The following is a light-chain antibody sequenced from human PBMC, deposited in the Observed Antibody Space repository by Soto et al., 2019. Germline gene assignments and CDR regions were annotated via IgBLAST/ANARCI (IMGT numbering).Light chain of an antibody. CDR2: GAS. J-gene: IGKJ5*01. CDR1: QSVSSN. Sequence: EIVITQSPATLSVSPVERATLSCRASQSVSSNLAWYQQKPGQAPRLLIYGASTRATGIPARFSGSGSGTEFTLTISSLQSEDFAVYYCQQRSNWPPITFGQGTRLEIK. CDR3: QQRSNWPPIT. V-gene: IGKV3-15*01.